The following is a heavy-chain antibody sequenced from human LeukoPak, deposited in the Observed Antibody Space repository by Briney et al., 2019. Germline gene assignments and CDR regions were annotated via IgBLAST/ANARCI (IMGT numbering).Heavy chain of an antibody. J-gene: IGHJ5*02. Sequence: PSETPSLTCTVSGGSISSYYWSWIRQPAGKGLEWIGRIYTSGSTNYNPSLKSRVTMSVDTSKNQFSLKLSCVTAADTAVYYCARSLIPYGSGSYNWFDPWGQGTLVTVSS. V-gene: IGHV4-4*07. CDR2: IYTSGST. CDR1: GGSISSYY. CDR3: ARSLIPYGSGSYNWFDP. D-gene: IGHD3-10*01.